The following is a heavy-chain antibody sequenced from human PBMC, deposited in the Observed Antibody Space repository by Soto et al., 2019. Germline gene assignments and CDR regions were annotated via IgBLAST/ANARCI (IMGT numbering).Heavy chain of an antibody. J-gene: IGHJ4*02. Sequence: QVQLVQSGAEVKKPGASVKVSCKASGYTFTSYDINWVRQATGQGLEWMGWMNPNSGNTGYAQKFQGRVTMIRNTSISTAYMELSSLRSEDTAVYYCARGVYLWAGSSSSGTDYWGQGTLVTVSS. V-gene: IGHV1-8*01. CDR2: MNPNSGNT. CDR3: ARGVYLWAGSSSSGTDY. CDR1: GYTFTSYD. D-gene: IGHD6-6*01.